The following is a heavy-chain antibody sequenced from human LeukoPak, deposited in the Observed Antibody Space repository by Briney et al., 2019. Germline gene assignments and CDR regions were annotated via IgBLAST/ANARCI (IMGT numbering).Heavy chain of an antibody. CDR3: ARGSRNYNNYEGADY. D-gene: IGHD4-11*01. J-gene: IGHJ4*02. CDR1: GGAFSGYY. Sequence: SETLTLTCAVYGGAFSGYYWSWIRQPPGKGLEWIGEINHSGDTKYNPSLKSRVSMSVDVSKDQFSLKLTSLTAADTAVYYCARGSRNYNNYEGADYWGQGTLVTVSS. V-gene: IGHV4-34*01. CDR2: INHSGDT.